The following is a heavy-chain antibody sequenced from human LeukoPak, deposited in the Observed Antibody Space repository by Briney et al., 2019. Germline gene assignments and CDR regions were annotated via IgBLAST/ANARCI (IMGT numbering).Heavy chain of an antibody. CDR1: GFTFSSYG. CDR3: IRDSSSSFDY. CDR2: IWYDGSK. V-gene: IGHV3-33*01. Sequence: GRSLRLSCAASGFTFSSYGMHWVRQAPGKGLEWVAVIWYDGSKYYADSVKGRFTIFRDNSKNTLYLQMNSLRAEDTAVYYCIRDSSSSFDYWGQGTLVTVSS. J-gene: IGHJ4*02. D-gene: IGHD6-13*01.